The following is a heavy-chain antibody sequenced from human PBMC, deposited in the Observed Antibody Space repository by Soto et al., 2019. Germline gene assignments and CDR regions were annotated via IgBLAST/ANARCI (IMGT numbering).Heavy chain of an antibody. Sequence: ASVKVSCKASGGTFSSYAISWVRQAPGQGLEWMGGIIPIFGTANYAQKFQGRVTITADKSTSTAYMELSSLRSEDTAVYYCARVLAARPVLSPNWFDPWGQGTLVTVSS. CDR3: ARVLAARPVLSPNWFDP. D-gene: IGHD6-6*01. V-gene: IGHV1-69*06. CDR2: IIPIFGTA. J-gene: IGHJ5*02. CDR1: GGTFSSYA.